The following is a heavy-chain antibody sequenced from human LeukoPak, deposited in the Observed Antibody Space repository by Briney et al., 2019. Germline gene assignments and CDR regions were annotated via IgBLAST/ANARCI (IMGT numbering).Heavy chain of an antibody. CDR2: IYYSGST. Sequence: PSETLSLTCTVSGGSISSYYWGWIRQPPGKGLEWIGSIYYSGSTYYNPSLKSRVTISVDTSKNQFSLKLSSVTAADTAVYYCARGRAFMSQIDFDYWGQGTLVTVSS. V-gene: IGHV4-39*07. D-gene: IGHD2-21*01. CDR1: GGSISSYY. CDR3: ARGRAFMSQIDFDY. J-gene: IGHJ4*02.